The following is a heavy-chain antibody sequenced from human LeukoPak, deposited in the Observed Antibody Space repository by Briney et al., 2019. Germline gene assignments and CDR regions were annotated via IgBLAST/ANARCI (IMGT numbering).Heavy chain of an antibody. CDR1: GGSISSYY. CDR2: IYYSGST. D-gene: IGHD6-13*01. CDR3: ARDTSRTTAAAGTGWFDP. V-gene: IGHV4-59*01. Sequence: SETLSLTCTVSGGSISSYYWSWIRQPPGKGLEWIGYIYYSGSTNYNPSLKSRVTISVDTSKNQFSLKLSSVTAADTAVYYCARDTSRTTAAAGTGWFDPWGQGTLVTVSS. J-gene: IGHJ5*02.